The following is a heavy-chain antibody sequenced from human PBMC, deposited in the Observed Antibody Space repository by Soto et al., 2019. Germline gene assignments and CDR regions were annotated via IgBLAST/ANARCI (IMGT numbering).Heavy chain of an antibody. D-gene: IGHD1-1*01. J-gene: IGHJ6*02. V-gene: IGHV4-31*03. Sequence: QVQLQESGPGLVKPSQTLSLTCTVSGDSISSGGYYWSWIRQHPGKGLEWIGYIFYSGSTYYNPSLKSRVTTSVDTSKNQFSLKLSSVTVADTAVYYCARDGTIVAGGMDVWGQGTTVTVSS. CDR2: IFYSGST. CDR3: ARDGTIVAGGMDV. CDR1: GDSISSGGYY.